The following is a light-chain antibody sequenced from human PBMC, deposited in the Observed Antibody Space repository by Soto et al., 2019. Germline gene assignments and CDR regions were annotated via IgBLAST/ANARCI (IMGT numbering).Light chain of an antibody. CDR3: QQYNSFSWT. CDR1: QTISSW. CDR2: KAS. J-gene: IGKJ1*01. Sequence: DIQMTQSPATLSGSVGDRVTITCRASQTISSWLALYQQKPGKAPKLLIYKASTLKSGVPSRFSGSGSGTEFTLTISGLQPDDFATYYCQQYNSFSWTFGQGTKVDIK. V-gene: IGKV1-5*03.